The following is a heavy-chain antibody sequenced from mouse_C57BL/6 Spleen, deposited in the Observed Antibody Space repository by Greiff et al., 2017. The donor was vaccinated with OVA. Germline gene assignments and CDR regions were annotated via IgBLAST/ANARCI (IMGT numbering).Heavy chain of an antibody. CDR3: ARREGNPAWFAY. D-gene: IGHD2-1*01. J-gene: IGHJ3*01. CDR1: GYTFTDYN. Sequence: VQLQQSGPELVKPGASVKIPCKASGYTFTDYNMDWVKQSHGKSLEWIGDINPNNGGTIYNQKFKGKATLTVDKSSSTAYMELRSLTSEDTAVYYCARREGNPAWFAYWGQGTLVTVSA. V-gene: IGHV1-18*01. CDR2: INPNNGGT.